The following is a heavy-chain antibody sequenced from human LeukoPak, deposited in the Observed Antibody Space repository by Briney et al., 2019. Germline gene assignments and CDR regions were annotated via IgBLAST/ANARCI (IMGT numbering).Heavy chain of an antibody. CDR1: GGSISSSTYF. V-gene: IGHV4-39*07. J-gene: IGHJ4*02. CDR2: IHYSGST. D-gene: IGHD3-10*01. CDR3: ASGGVYFDY. Sequence: SETLSLTCTVSGGSISSSTYFWGWIRQPPGKGLEWIGNIHYSGSTYYNPSLKSRVTISVDTSKNQFSLKLSSVTAADTAVYYCASGGVYFDYWGQGNLVTVSS.